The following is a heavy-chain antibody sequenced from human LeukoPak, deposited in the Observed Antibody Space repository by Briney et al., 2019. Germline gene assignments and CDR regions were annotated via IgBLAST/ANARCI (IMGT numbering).Heavy chain of an antibody. CDR3: TRGSEGSSLNWFDP. D-gene: IGHD6-6*01. J-gene: IGHJ5*02. CDR1: GFTFDDYS. V-gene: IGHV3-9*01. Sequence: GGSLRLSCATSGFTFDDYSMHWVRQAPGKGLEWVSGLSWNSGSINYADSVKGRFTISRDNAKNYLYLQMNSLRAEDTALYYCTRGSEGSSLNWFDPWGQGTLVTVSS. CDR2: LSWNSGSI.